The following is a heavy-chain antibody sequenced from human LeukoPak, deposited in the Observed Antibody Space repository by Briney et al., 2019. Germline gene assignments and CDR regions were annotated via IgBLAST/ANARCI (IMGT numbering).Heavy chain of an antibody. J-gene: IGHJ3*01. V-gene: IGHV4-59*11. CDR1: GDSIRSHY. CDR2: IYNSATT. Sequence: SETLSLTCTVSGDSIRSHYCAWIRQSPGKGLEWIGHIYNSATTDYNPSFKSRVTISLDTSKKQFSLKMTSVTALDSAVYYCARGGEGYNDDVFEVWGLGTAVTVSS. D-gene: IGHD5-24*01. CDR3: ARGGEGYNDDVFEV.